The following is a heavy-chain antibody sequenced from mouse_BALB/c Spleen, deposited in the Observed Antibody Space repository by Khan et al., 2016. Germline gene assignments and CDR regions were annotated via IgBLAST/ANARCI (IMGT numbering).Heavy chain of an antibody. D-gene: IGHD2-1*01. Sequence: EVELVESGPDLVKPSQSLSLTCTVTGYSITSGYSWHWIRQFPGNKLEWMGYIHYSGSTNYNPSLKSRISITRDTSENQFFLQLNSVTTEDTATYYWACYGKYVGTWWYFDVWGAGTTVTVSS. V-gene: IGHV3-1*02. CDR2: IHYSGST. CDR1: GYSITSGYS. J-gene: IGHJ1*01. CDR3: ACYGKYVGTWWYFDV.